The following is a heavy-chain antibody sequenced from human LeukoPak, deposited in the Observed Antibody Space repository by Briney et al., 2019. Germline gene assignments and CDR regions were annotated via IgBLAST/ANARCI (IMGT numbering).Heavy chain of an antibody. CDR3: ARVLGATRAFDI. J-gene: IGHJ3*02. Sequence: SETLSLTCTVSGGSISSYYWSWIRQPPGKGLEWIGYIYYSGSTNYNPSLKSRVTISVDTSKNQFSLKLSSVTAADTAVYYCARVLGATRAFDIWGQGTMVTVSS. V-gene: IGHV4-59*01. CDR2: IYYSGST. CDR1: GGSISSYY. D-gene: IGHD1-26*01.